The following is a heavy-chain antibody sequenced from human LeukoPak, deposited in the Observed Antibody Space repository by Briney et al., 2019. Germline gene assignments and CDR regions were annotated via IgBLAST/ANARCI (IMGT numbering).Heavy chain of an antibody. Sequence: KPSETLSLTCTVSGYSISSGYYWGWIRQPPGKGLEWIGSIYHSGSTYYNPSLKSRVTISVDTSKNQFSLKLSSVTAADTAVYYCARDLITRGARDAFDIWGQGTMVTVSS. J-gene: IGHJ3*02. CDR2: IYHSGST. D-gene: IGHD2-8*01. CDR3: ARDLITRGARDAFDI. V-gene: IGHV4-38-2*02. CDR1: GYSISSGYY.